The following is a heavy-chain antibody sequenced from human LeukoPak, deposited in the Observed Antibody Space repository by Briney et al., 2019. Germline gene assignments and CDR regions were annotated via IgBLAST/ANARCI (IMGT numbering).Heavy chain of an antibody. CDR2: IFYSGST. Sequence: GSLRLSCAASGFTFSSYWMSWVRQPPGKGLEWIGNIFYSGSTYYSPSLKSRVTISLDTSRNQFSPKLNSVTAADTAVYYCAKSNGYGLVDIWGQGTMVTVSS. CDR1: GFTFSSYW. V-gene: IGHV4-59*12. J-gene: IGHJ3*02. CDR3: AKSNGYGLVDI. D-gene: IGHD3-10*01.